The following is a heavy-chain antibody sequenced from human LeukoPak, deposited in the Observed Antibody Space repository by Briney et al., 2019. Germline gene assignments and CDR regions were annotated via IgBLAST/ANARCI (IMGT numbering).Heavy chain of an antibody. Sequence: KSSETLSLTCTVSGYSISSGYYWGWIRQPPGKGLEWIGSIYHSGSTYYNPSLKSRVTISVDKSKNQFSLKLSSVTAADTAVYHCARTVVRLAKNWFDPWGQGTLVTVSS. J-gene: IGHJ5*02. CDR2: IYHSGST. CDR3: ARTVVRLAKNWFDP. CDR1: GYSISSGYY. V-gene: IGHV4-38-2*02. D-gene: IGHD6-19*01.